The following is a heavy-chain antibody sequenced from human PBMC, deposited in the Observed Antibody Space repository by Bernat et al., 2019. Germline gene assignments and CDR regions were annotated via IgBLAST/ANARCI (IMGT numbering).Heavy chain of an antibody. Sequence: EVQLVESGGGLVQPGGSLRLSCAASGFTVSSNYMSWVRQAPGKGLEWVSVIYSGGSTYYADSVKGRFTISRDNSKNTLYLQINSLRAEDTAVYYCAVSRYGDYVNYYGMDVWGQGTTVTVS. CDR1: GFTVSSNY. CDR3: AVSRYGDYVNYYGMDV. D-gene: IGHD4-17*01. CDR2: IYSGGST. V-gene: IGHV3-66*01. J-gene: IGHJ6*02.